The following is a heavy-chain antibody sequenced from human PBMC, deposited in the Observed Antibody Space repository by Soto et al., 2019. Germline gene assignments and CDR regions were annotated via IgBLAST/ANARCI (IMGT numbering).Heavy chain of an antibody. D-gene: IGHD1-26*01. J-gene: IGHJ4*02. V-gene: IGHV1-18*01. Sequence: ASVKVSCKASGGTFSSYGISWVRQAPGQGLEWMGWISAYNGNTNYAQKLQGRVTMTTDTSTSTAYMELRSLRSDDTAVYYCAVKVGATDFDYWGQGTLVTVSS. CDR3: AVKVGATDFDY. CDR2: ISAYNGNT. CDR1: GGTFSSYG.